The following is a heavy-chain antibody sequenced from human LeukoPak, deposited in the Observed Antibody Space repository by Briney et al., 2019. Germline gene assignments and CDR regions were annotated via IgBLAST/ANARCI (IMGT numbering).Heavy chain of an antibody. CDR2: INHSGST. Sequence: SETLSLTCTVSGGSISSYYWTWIRQPPGKGLEWIGEINHSGSTNYNPSLKSRVTISVDTSKNQFSLKLSSVTAADTAVYYCARGPYYYDSSGYFGAFDIWGQGTMVTVSS. D-gene: IGHD3-22*01. V-gene: IGHV4-34*01. CDR3: ARGPYYYDSSGYFGAFDI. CDR1: GGSISSYY. J-gene: IGHJ3*02.